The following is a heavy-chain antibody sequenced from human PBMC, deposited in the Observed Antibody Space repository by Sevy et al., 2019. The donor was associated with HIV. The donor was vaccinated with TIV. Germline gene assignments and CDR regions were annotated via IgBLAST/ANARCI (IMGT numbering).Heavy chain of an antibody. D-gene: IGHD3-16*02. CDR1: GFTFSSYG. V-gene: IGHV3-33*06. Sequence: GGSLRLSCAASGFTFSSYGMHWVRQAPGKGLEWVALIWFNGSNKYYADSVKGRFTISRDNSKNSLYLQMNRLRAEDTAVYYCSKQIIYQGYFDYWGQGTLVTVSS. CDR3: SKQIIYQGYFDY. J-gene: IGHJ4*02. CDR2: IWFNGSNK.